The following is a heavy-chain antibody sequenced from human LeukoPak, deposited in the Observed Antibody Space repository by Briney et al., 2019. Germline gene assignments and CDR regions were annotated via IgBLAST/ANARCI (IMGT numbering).Heavy chain of an antibody. CDR3: VRPIRGRDNNWFDP. Sequence: SETLSLTCTVSGGSISSSSYYWGWIRQPPGKGLEGIGSIYYSGSTYYNPSLKSRVTISVDTSKNQFSLKLSSVTATDTAVYYCVRPIRGRDNNWFDPWGQGTLVTVSS. CDR2: IYYSGST. D-gene: IGHD3-3*02. CDR1: GGSISSSSYY. V-gene: IGHV4-39*01. J-gene: IGHJ5*02.